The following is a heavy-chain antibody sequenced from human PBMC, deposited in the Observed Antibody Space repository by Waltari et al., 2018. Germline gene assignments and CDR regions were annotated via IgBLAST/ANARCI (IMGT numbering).Heavy chain of an antibody. J-gene: IGHJ4*02. CDR1: GSNFTDFF. D-gene: IGHD3-3*01. CDR2: INPNSGDT. V-gene: IGHV1-2*06. Sequence: QVQLVQSGAEVTKSGASVKVSCQASGSNFTDFFIHWVRQAPGQGREWMGRINPNSGDTSYAQRFQGRVTMTGDTSITTAYMELTGLRSDDTAIYYCARSGGGTTTFGVAEWGQGSLVTVSS. CDR3: ARSGGGTTTFGVAE.